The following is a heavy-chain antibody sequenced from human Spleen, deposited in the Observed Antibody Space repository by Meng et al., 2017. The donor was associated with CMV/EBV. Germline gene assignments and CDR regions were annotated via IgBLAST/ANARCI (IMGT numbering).Heavy chain of an antibody. CDR3: ARDRRWWSRRYFDY. CDR2: IYYSGST. Sequence: RPQLQESGPGLVKPSETLSLTCTVAGGSISSSSYYWGWIRQPPGKGLEWIGSIYYSGSTYYNPSLKRRVTISVDTSKNQFSLKLSSVTAADTAVYYCARDRRWWSRRYFDYWGQGTLVTVSS. CDR1: GGSISSSSYY. V-gene: IGHV4-39*06. D-gene: IGHD2-15*01. J-gene: IGHJ4*02.